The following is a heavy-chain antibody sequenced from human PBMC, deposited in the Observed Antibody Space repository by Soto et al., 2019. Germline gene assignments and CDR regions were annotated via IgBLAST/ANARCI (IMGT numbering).Heavy chain of an antibody. J-gene: IGHJ4*02. Sequence: PGGSLRLSCAASGFSLSTNTMHWVRQVPGKGLEWVASISNDGRRKYYADFVKGRFTISRDTANNILYLEMNSLRAEDTSLYYCARVATAMTYAFWGQGTQVTVSS. D-gene: IGHD2-2*01. CDR3: ARVATAMTYAF. CDR2: ISNDGRRK. CDR1: GFSLSTNT. V-gene: IGHV3-30*04.